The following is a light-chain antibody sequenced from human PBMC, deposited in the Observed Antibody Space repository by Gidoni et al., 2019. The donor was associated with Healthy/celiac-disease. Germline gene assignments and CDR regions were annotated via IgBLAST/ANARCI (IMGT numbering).Light chain of an antibody. J-gene: IGLJ2*01. CDR2: KDS. CDR1: ALPKQY. CDR3: QSADSSGTYAVV. Sequence: SYELTQPPSVSVYRGQTARITCSGDALPKQYAYWYQQKPGQAPVLVIYKDSERPSGIPERFSGSSSGTTVTLTISGVQAEDEADYYCQSADSSGTYAVVFGGGTKLTVL. V-gene: IGLV3-25*03.